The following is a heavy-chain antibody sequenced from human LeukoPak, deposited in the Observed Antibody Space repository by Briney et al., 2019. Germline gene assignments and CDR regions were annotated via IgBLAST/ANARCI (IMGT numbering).Heavy chain of an antibody. Sequence: SGTLSLTCAVSGGSISSSNWWSWVRQPPGKGLEWIGEIYHSGSTNYNPSLKSRVTISVDRSKNQFSLKLSSVTAADTAVYYCARTHRYCSSTSCSRDTRVIWFDPWGQGTLVTVSS. CDR1: GGSISSSNW. V-gene: IGHV4-4*02. CDR3: ARTHRYCSSTSCSRDTRVIWFDP. D-gene: IGHD2-2*01. J-gene: IGHJ5*02. CDR2: IYHSGST.